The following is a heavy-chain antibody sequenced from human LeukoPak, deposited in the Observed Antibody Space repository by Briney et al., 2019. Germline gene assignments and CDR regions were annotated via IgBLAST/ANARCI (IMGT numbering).Heavy chain of an antibody. CDR1: GGSISSYY. V-gene: IGHV4-4*02. CDR3: ARGFSSGYYYYFDY. CDR2: IHPSGST. J-gene: IGHJ4*02. D-gene: IGHD3-22*01. Sequence: SETLSLTCAVSGGSISSYYWSWVRQPPGKGLEWIGEIHPSGSTNSNPSLKSRVTISVDKSKNQFSLKLDSVTAADTAVYYCARGFSSGYYYYFDYWGQGTLVTVSS.